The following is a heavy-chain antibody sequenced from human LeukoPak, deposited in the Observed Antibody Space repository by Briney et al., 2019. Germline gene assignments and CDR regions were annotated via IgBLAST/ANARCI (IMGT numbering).Heavy chain of an antibody. J-gene: IGHJ6*02. D-gene: IGHD5-18*01. CDR1: GFTFGDHA. V-gene: IGHV3-49*04. CDR2: IRSKTYGGTT. Sequence: PGGSLRLSCTVSGFTFGDHAMSWVRQAPGKGLEWVGFIRSKTYGGTTEYAASVKGRFIISRDDSTSIAYLQMNGLKTEDTAVYYCTRGPIQLWLYHGMDVWGQGTTVTVSS. CDR3: TRGPIQLWLYHGMDV.